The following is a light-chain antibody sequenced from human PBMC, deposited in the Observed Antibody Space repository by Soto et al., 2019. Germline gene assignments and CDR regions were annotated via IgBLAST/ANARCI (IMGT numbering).Light chain of an antibody. J-gene: IGLJ1*01. Sequence: QSALTQPASASGSPGQSVTISFIGTSSDVGGYNYVSWYQHHPGKAPKLMICEVSERTSGVPDRFSGSKSGNTASLTVPGLRAEDEADHYFSLFTGSGKFVLGTGIKRTVL. CDR3: SLFTGSGKFV. CDR1: SSDVGGYNY. V-gene: IGLV2-8*01. CDR2: EVS.